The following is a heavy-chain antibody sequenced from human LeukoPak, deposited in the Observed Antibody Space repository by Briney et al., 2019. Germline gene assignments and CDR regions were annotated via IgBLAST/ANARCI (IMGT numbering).Heavy chain of an antibody. V-gene: IGHV1-2*02. D-gene: IGHD6-19*01. CDR2: INPNSGGT. Sequence: ASVKVSCKASGYTFTGYYMHWVRQAPGQGLEWMGWINPNSGGTNYAQKFQGRVTMTRDTSISTAYMELSSLRSDDTAVYYCARGYSSGWYEGDYWGQGTLVTVSS. CDR3: ARGYSSGWYEGDY. J-gene: IGHJ4*02. CDR1: GYTFTGYY.